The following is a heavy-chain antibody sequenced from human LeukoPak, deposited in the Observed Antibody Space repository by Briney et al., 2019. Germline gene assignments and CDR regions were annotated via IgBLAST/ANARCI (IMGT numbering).Heavy chain of an antibody. J-gene: IGHJ4*02. CDR3: ARDRHSSGWYMDY. V-gene: IGHV3-21*01. CDR2: ISSSSSYI. Sequence: GGSLRLSCAASGFTFSSYSMNWVRQAPGKGLEWVSSISSSSSYIYYADSVKGRFTISRDNAKNSLYLQMNSLRAEDTAVYYCARDRHSSGWYMDYWGQGTLVTVSS. D-gene: IGHD6-19*01. CDR1: GFTFSSYS.